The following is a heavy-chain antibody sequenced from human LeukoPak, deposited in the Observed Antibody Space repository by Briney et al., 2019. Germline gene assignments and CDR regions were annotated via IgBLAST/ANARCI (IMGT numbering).Heavy chain of an antibody. Sequence: GGSLRLSCAASGFTFSDYYMTWIRQAPGKGLEWLSYINTGSTYTNYANSVKGRFTISRDNAKNSLYLQLNSLRAEDTAVYYCAREDNWYFDLWGRGTLVTVSS. V-gene: IGHV3-11*05. J-gene: IGHJ2*01. CDR2: INTGSTYT. CDR1: GFTFSDYY. CDR3: AREDNWYFDL.